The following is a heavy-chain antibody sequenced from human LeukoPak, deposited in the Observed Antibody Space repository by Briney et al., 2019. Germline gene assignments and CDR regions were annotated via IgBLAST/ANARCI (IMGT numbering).Heavy chain of an antibody. CDR1: GGSISSNSYY. CDR2: IYYSGST. CDR3: ARLRFYGSGNYYTGFDP. Sequence: SETLSLTCAVSGGSISSNSYYWGWIRQPPGKGLEWIGSIYYSGSTYYNPSLKSRVTISVDTSKNQFSLKLSSVTAADTAIYFCARLRFYGSGNYYTGFDPWGQGTLVTVSS. V-gene: IGHV4-39*01. J-gene: IGHJ5*02. D-gene: IGHD3-10*01.